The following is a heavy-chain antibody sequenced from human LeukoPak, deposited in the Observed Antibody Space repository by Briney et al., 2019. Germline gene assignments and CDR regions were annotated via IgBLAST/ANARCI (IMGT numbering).Heavy chain of an antibody. CDR1: GGSISSYY. CDR2: IYTSGST. Sequence: SETLSLACTVSGGSISSYYWSWIRQPAGKGPEWIGRIYTSGSTNYNPSLKSRVTMSVDTSKNQFSLRLSSVTAADTAVYYCAHYYDSRGVGAFDIWGQGTMVTVSS. CDR3: AHYYDSRGVGAFDI. D-gene: IGHD3-22*01. J-gene: IGHJ3*02. V-gene: IGHV4-4*07.